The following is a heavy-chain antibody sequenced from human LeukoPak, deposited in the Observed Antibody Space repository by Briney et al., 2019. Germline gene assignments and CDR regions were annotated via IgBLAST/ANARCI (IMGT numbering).Heavy chain of an antibody. Sequence: SETLSLTCTVSGGSISSYYWSWIRQPPGKGLEWIGYIYYSGSTNYNPSLKSRVTISVDTSKNQFSLKLSSVTAAATAVYYCARERASDSNWYFDLWAVAPWSLSPQ. CDR2: IYYSGST. V-gene: IGHV4-59*01. J-gene: IGHJ2*01. D-gene: IGHD2-21*02. CDR3: ARERASDSNWYFDL. CDR1: GGSISSYY.